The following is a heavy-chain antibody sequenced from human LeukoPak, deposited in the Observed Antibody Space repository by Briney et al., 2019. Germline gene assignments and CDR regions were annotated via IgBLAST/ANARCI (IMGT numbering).Heavy chain of an antibody. CDR3: ARGLWGDFWSGDYYYYYMDV. V-gene: IGHV1-8*03. CDR1: GYTFTRYD. J-gene: IGHJ6*03. Sequence: GASVKVSCKASGYTFTRYDINWVRQATGQGLEWMGWMNPNRGDTGYAQKFQGRVTITRNTSISTAYMELSSLRSVDTAVYYCARGLWGDFWSGDYYYYYMDVWGKGTTVTVSS. D-gene: IGHD3-3*01. CDR2: MNPNRGDT.